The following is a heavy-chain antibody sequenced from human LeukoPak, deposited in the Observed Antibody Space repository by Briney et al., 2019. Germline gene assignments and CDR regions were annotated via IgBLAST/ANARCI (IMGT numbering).Heavy chain of an antibody. CDR1: GFNFSIYS. V-gene: IGHV3-48*01. CDR2: ITRSSTTI. D-gene: IGHD6-19*01. Sequence: GGSLRLSCAASGFNFSIYSMNWVRQAPGKGLEWVSYITRSSTTIYYADSVKGRFTISRDNAKNSLYLQMNSLRVEDTAVYYCARGSQWANGVTDFWGQGTLVTVSS. CDR3: ARGSQWANGVTDF. J-gene: IGHJ4*02.